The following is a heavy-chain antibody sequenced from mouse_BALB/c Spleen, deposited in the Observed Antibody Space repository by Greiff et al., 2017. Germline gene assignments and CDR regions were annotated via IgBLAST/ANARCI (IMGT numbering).Heavy chain of an antibody. J-gene: IGHJ2*01. CDR1: GYTFTSYW. D-gene: IGHD4-1*01. CDR2: INPSNGRT. CDR3: ATWDEDY. Sequence: VQLQQPGAELVKPGASVKLSCKASGYTFTSYWMHWVKQRPGQGLEWIGEINPSNGRTNYNEKFKSKATLTVDKSSSTAYMQLSSLTSEDSAVYYCATWDEDYWGQGTTLTVSS. V-gene: IGHV1S81*02.